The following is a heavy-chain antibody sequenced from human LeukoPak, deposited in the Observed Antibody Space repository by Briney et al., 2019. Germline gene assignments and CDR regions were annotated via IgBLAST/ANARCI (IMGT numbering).Heavy chain of an antibody. V-gene: IGHV3-9*01. D-gene: IGHD6-13*01. Sequence: GGSLRLSCAASGFTFDDYAMHWVRQAPGKGLEWVSGVSWNSGSIGYADSVKGRFTISRDNAKNSLYLQMNSLRAEDTALYYCAKASYSGIAAASISFDYWGQGTLVTVSS. CDR3: AKASYSGIAAASISFDY. CDR1: GFTFDDYA. J-gene: IGHJ4*02. CDR2: VSWNSGSI.